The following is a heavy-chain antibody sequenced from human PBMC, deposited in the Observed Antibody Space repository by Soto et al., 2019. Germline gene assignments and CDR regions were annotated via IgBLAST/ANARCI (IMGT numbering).Heavy chain of an antibody. J-gene: IGHJ1*01. V-gene: IGHV1-2*04. Sequence: ASVKVSCKASGYTFTSYGISWVRRAPGQGLEWMGWISAYSGGTNYAQKFQGWVTMTRDTSISTAYMELSRLRSDDTAVYYCARERFTMVRGVIGPYFQHWGQGTLVTVSS. D-gene: IGHD3-10*01. CDR2: ISAYSGGT. CDR3: ARERFTMVRGVIGPYFQH. CDR1: GYTFTSYG.